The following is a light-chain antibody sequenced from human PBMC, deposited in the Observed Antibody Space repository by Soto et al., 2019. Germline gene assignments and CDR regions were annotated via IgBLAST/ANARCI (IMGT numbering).Light chain of an antibody. CDR3: QQYQISRT. V-gene: IGKV3-20*01. Sequence: EIVLTQSPVTLSFSPVEGSTLSFSTSQTISSRHLSWYQQRPGQAPRLLIYGASSRATGIPDRFSGSGSGTDFTLTISRLEHEDFAVYCCQQYQISRTFGQGTRLEIK. CDR1: QTISSRH. J-gene: IGKJ5*01. CDR2: GAS.